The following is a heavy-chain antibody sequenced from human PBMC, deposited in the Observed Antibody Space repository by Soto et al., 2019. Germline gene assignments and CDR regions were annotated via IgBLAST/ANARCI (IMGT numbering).Heavy chain of an antibody. CDR3: EGDLERAGAMFVGSWFDP. D-gene: IGHD3-10*02. CDR2: ISAYNGNT. Sequence: ASVKVSCKASGYTFTSYCISWVRHAPGRGLEWMGWISAYNGNTNYAQKLQGRVTMTTDTSTSTAYMELRSLRSDDTPVYYCEGDLERAGAMFVGSWFDPWGQGTLGIGSS. J-gene: IGHJ5*02. V-gene: IGHV1-18*01. CDR1: GYTFTSYC.